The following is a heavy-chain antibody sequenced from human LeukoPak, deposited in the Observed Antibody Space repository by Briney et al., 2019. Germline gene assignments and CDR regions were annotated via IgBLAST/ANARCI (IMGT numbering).Heavy chain of an antibody. CDR2: IHSGGST. Sequence: GGSLRLSCAASGFTVSSYFMSWVRQAPGKGLGWVSVIHSGGSTLYADSVKGRFTISRHNSKNTLYLQVNSLRAEDTAVYFCARGGSSGNDYSSFDIWGQGTMVTVSS. D-gene: IGHD5-12*01. CDR1: GFTVSSYF. J-gene: IGHJ3*02. V-gene: IGHV3-53*04. CDR3: ARGGSSGNDYSSFDI.